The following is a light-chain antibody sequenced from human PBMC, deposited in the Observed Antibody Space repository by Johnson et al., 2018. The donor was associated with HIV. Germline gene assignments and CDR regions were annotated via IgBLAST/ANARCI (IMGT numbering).Light chain of an antibody. J-gene: IGLJ1*01. CDR1: SSNIGNNY. Sequence: QSVLTQPPSVSAAPGQKVTISCSGSSSNIGNNYVSWYQQVPGTAPKLLIYENNKRPSGIPGRFSGSKSGTSATLGITGLQTGDEADYYCGTWDSSLSAYVFATETKVTV. V-gene: IGLV1-51*02. CDR2: ENN. CDR3: GTWDSSLSAYV.